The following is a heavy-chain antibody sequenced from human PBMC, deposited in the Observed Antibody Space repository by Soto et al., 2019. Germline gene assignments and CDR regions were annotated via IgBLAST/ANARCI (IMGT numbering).Heavy chain of an antibody. V-gene: IGHV1-69*13. CDR2: IFLIFGTA. D-gene: IGHD6-6*01. CDR1: GGTFSSYA. J-gene: IGHJ4*02. CDR3: ARDIEYSSSDSGFDY. Sequence: ASVKVSCKASGGTFSSYAISWVRQAPGQGLEWMGGIFLIFGTANYAQNFQGRVTITADESTSTAYMELSSLRSEDTAVYYCARDIEYSSSDSGFDYWGQGTLVTVSS.